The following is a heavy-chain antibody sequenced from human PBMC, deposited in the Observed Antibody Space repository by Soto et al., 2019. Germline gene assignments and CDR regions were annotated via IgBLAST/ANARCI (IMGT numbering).Heavy chain of an antibody. CDR1: GFTFSSYW. CDR2: IKQDGSEK. CDR3: ARNGWRAAAAPEYYFDY. D-gene: IGHD6-13*01. J-gene: IGHJ4*02. V-gene: IGHV3-7*05. Sequence: GGSLRLSCAASGFTFSSYWMSWVRQAPGKGLEWVANIKQDGSEKYYVDSVKGRLTISRDNAKNSLYLQMNSLRAEDTAVYYCARNGWRAAAAPEYYFDYWGQGTLVTVSS.